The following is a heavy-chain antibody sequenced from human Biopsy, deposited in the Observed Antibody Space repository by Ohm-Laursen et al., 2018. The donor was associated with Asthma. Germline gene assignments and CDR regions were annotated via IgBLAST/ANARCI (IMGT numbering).Heavy chain of an antibody. CDR1: GGTFNTYV. Sequence: TAKISCKSLGGTFNTYVIGWVRQAPGQGLEWMGGINSGFGTTTYPQKFQDRVTITADDSTSTVYMELSSLRSEDTAVYYCARKAGSCISRTCYSLDFWGQGTLVTVSS. D-gene: IGHD2-2*01. J-gene: IGHJ4*02. CDR3: ARKAGSCISRTCYSLDF. CDR2: INSGFGTT. V-gene: IGHV1-69*13.